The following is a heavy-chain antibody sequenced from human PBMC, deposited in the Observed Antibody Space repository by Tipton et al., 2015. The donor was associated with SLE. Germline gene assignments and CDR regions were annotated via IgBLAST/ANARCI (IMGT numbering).Heavy chain of an antibody. CDR1: GGSISSHY. Sequence: TLSLTCTVSGGSISSHYWRWIRQPPGKGLECIGHIDYSGRPNYNPSLKSRVTISVDTSKNQFSLKLSSVTAADTAVYYCASGSPVAFDIWGQGTMVTVSS. CDR3: ASGSPVAFDI. D-gene: IGHD1-26*01. J-gene: IGHJ3*02. CDR2: IDYSGRP. V-gene: IGHV4-59*08.